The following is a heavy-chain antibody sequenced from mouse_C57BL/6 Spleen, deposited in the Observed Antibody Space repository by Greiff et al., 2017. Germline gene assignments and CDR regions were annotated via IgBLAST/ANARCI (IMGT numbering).Heavy chain of an antibody. CDR2: ISSGSSTI. V-gene: IGHV5-17*01. CDR1: GFTFSDYG. Sequence: EVKLVESGGGLVKPGGSLKLSCAASGFTFSDYGMHWVRQAPEKGLEWVAYISSGSSTIYYADTLKGRFTISRDNAKNTLFLQMTSLRSEDTAMYYCARNDYDVPFAYWGQGTLVTVSA. CDR3: ARNDYDVPFAY. D-gene: IGHD2-4*01. J-gene: IGHJ3*01.